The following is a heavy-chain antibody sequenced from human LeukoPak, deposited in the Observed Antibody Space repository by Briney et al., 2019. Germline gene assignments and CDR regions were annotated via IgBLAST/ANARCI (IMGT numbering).Heavy chain of an antibody. J-gene: IGHJ4*02. CDR3: AGGSRFYLNHFDY. CDR1: GGYISSYY. Sequence: KPSETLSLTCTVSGGYISSYYWSWIRQPPGKGLEWIGYIYYSGSTNYNPSLKSRFTMSVATSKNHFSLKLSSVTAGETAVYYCAGGSRFYLNHFDYWGQGTLVTVSS. V-gene: IGHV4-59*01. D-gene: IGHD2-15*01. CDR2: IYYSGST.